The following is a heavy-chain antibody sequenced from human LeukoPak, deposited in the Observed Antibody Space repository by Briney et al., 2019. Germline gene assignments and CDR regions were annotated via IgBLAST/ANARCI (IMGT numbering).Heavy chain of an antibody. V-gene: IGHV3-9*01. Sequence: GGSLRLSCAASGFTFDDYAMHWVRQAPGKGLEWVSGISWNSGSIGYADSVKGRFTISRDNAKNSLYLQMNSLRAEDTALYYCAKQGPGRYHGMDVWAKGPRSPSP. CDR2: ISWNSGSI. CDR1: GFTFDDYA. CDR3: AKQGPGRYHGMDV. D-gene: IGHD3-10*01. J-gene: IGHJ6*02.